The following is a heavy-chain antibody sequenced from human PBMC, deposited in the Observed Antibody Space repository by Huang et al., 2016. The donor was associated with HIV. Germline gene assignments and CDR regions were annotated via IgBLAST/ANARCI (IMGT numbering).Heavy chain of an antibody. Sequence: QVQLQQWGAGLLKPSETLSLTCAVYGGSFSGYYWNWIRQSPGKGLEWIRQINQSGSTNYNPSFESRVTISVDTSKNQFSLKLTSLTAADTAVYYCAREVMISFGGPFDPWGHGNLVTISS. V-gene: IGHV4-34*01. D-gene: IGHD3-16*01. CDR1: GGSFSGYY. CDR3: AREVMISFGGPFDP. J-gene: IGHJ5*02. CDR2: INQSGST.